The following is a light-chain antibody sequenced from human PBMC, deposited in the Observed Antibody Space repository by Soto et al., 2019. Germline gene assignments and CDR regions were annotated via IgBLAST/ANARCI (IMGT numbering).Light chain of an antibody. CDR3: QNHSDWLPIT. CDR2: DAS. V-gene: IGKV3D-15*01. CDR1: QSVGSK. J-gene: IGKJ5*01. Sequence: VITQSPDTVSVSPGERATLSCRASQSVGSKLAWYQQKPGQAPRLLIYDASNRATGVPDRFSGSGSGTDFTLTISSLEPEDFAVYYCQNHSDWLPITFGQGTRLDI.